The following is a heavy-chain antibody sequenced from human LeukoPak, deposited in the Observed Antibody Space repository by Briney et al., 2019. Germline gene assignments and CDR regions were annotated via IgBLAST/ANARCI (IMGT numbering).Heavy chain of an antibody. CDR3: AKDRRVGYYDSSGPPGGMDV. D-gene: IGHD3-22*01. Sequence: GGSLRLSCAASGFTFSSYGMHWVRQAPGKGLEWVAFIRYDGSNKYYADSVKGRFTISRDNSKNTLYLQMNSLRAEDTAVYYCAKDRRVGYYDSSGPPGGMDVWGQGTTVTVSS. J-gene: IGHJ6*02. V-gene: IGHV3-30*02. CDR1: GFTFSSYG. CDR2: IRYDGSNK.